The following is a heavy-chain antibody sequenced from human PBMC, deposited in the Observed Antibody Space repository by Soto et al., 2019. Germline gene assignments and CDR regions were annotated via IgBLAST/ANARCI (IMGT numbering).Heavy chain of an antibody. D-gene: IGHD3-9*01. CDR3: AKDGRGPIDPLTTVSDY. Sequence: GGSLRLSCAASGGTFISYSMNWVRQATGKGLEWVSSISSTSSYIYYADSVKGRFTISRDNSKNTLYLQMNSLRAEDTAVYYCAKDGRGPIDPLTTVSDYWGQGTLVTVSS. V-gene: IGHV3-21*04. J-gene: IGHJ4*02. CDR2: ISSTSSYI. CDR1: GGTFISYS.